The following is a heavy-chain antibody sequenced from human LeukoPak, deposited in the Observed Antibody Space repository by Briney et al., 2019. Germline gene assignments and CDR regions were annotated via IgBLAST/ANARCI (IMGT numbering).Heavy chain of an antibody. CDR2: INSDGSST. Sequence: GGSLRLSCAASGFTFSSYWMHWVRQAPGKGLVWVSRINSDGSSTSYADSVKGRFTISRDNAKNTLYLQMNSLRAEDTAVYYCARGVGGCSYGYLGYWGQGTLVTVSS. D-gene: IGHD5-18*01. CDR3: ARGVGGCSYGYLGY. CDR1: GFTFSSYW. V-gene: IGHV3-74*01. J-gene: IGHJ4*02.